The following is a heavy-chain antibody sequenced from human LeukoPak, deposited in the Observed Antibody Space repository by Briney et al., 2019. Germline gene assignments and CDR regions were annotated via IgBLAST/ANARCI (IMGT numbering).Heavy chain of an antibody. CDR3: ATYEDAVAGSDY. Sequence: SETLSLTCSVSGGSIRSTTYYWGWIRQPPGKRLEWIASIYYSGNTYYSPSLMSRVTISVDTSKNQSSLKLSSVTAADTAVYYCATYEDAVAGSDYWGQGTLVTVSS. CDR2: IYYSGNT. J-gene: IGHJ4*02. V-gene: IGHV4-39*01. CDR1: GGSIRSTTYY. D-gene: IGHD6-19*01.